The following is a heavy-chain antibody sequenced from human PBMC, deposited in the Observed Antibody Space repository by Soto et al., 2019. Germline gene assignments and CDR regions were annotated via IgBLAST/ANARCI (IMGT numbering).Heavy chain of an antibody. CDR2: ISSSSSYI. CDR1: GFTFSSYS. D-gene: IGHD1-20*01. J-gene: IGHJ6*02. Sequence: KPGGSLRLSCAASGFTFSSYSMNWVRQAPGKGLEWVSSISSSSSYIYYADSVKGRFTISRDNAKNSLYLQMNSLRAENTAVYYCARAGITGTKAWYYYYGMDVWGQGTTVTVSS. V-gene: IGHV3-21*01. CDR3: ARAGITGTKAWYYYYGMDV.